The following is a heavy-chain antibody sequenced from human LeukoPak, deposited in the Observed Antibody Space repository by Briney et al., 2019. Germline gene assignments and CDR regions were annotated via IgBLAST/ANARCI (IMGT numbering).Heavy chain of an antibody. CDR3: ARSAYYCDSSGSRFYYYGMDV. V-gene: IGHV1-8*01. CDR1: GYTFTSYD. CDR2: MNPNSGNT. Sequence: ASVKVSCKASGYTFTSYDINWVRQATGQGLEWMGWMNPNSGNTGYAQKFQGRVTMTRNTSISTAYMELSSLRSEDTAVYYCARSAYYCDSSGSRFYYYGMDVWGQGTTVTVSS. J-gene: IGHJ6*02. D-gene: IGHD3-22*01.